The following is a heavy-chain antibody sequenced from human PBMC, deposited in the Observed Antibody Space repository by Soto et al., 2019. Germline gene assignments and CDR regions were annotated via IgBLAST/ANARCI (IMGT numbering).Heavy chain of an antibody. CDR3: ARGSYDSVFDS. Sequence: EVQLMESGGGLGQPGGSLRLSCAASGFTVSSNYMSWVRQAPGKGLLWVSVIYAAGSTYYADSVKGRFTIARDESRNTLYLQLNSLRAEDTAVYYCARGSYDSVFDSWGQGTLVSVTS. CDR1: GFTVSSNY. V-gene: IGHV3-66*01. D-gene: IGHD1-1*01. CDR2: IYAAGST. J-gene: IGHJ4*02.